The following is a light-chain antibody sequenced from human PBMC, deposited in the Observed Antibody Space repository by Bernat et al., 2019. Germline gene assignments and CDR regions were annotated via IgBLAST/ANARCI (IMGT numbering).Light chain of an antibody. Sequence: VLTQSPGTLSLSPGERATLSRRASQSVSSTFLAWYQQKPGQAPRLLIYGASSRATGIPDRFSGSGSGTDFTPTISRLEPEDFAVYYCQQYGSTRTFGQGTKVEIK. CDR2: GAS. V-gene: IGKV3-20*01. J-gene: IGKJ1*01. CDR1: QSVSSTF. CDR3: QQYGSTRT.